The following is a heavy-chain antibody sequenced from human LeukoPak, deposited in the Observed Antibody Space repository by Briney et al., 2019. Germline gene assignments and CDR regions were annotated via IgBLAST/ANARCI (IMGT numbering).Heavy chain of an antibody. J-gene: IGHJ4*02. Sequence: GGSLRLSCAASGFTFSTYAMSWVRQAPGKGLEWVSGISGGASSAYYAGSAKGRFTISRDNSKNTLYLQMNSLRADDTAIYYCAKDRLGAAAAVFDYWGQGALVTVSS. CDR2: ISGGASSA. D-gene: IGHD6-13*01. CDR3: AKDRLGAAAAVFDY. CDR1: GFTFSTYA. V-gene: IGHV3-23*01.